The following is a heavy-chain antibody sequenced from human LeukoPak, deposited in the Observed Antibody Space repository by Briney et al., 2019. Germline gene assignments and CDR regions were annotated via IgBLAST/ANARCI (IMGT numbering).Heavy chain of an antibody. D-gene: IGHD3-22*01. Sequence: ASVNVSCKASGYTFTSYGISWVRQAPGQGLEWMGWISAYNGNTNYAQKLQGRVTMTTDTSTSTAYMELRSLRSDDTAVYYCAREDYYDSSGRHFDYWGQGTLVTVSS. J-gene: IGHJ4*02. V-gene: IGHV1-18*01. CDR1: GYTFTSYG. CDR2: ISAYNGNT. CDR3: AREDYYDSSGRHFDY.